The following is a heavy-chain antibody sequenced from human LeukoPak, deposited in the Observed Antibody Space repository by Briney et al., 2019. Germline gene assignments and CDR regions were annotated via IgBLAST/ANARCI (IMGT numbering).Heavy chain of an antibody. V-gene: IGHV3-30*04. J-gene: IGHJ3*02. Sequence: SGGSLRLSCAASGFTFSSYAMHWVRQAPGKGLEWVAVISYDGSNKYYADSVKGRFTISRDNSKNTLYLQMNSLRAEDTAVYYCARGRRHPSVDIWGQGTMVTVSS. CDR2: ISYDGSNK. CDR3: ARGRRHPSVDI. CDR1: GFTFSSYA.